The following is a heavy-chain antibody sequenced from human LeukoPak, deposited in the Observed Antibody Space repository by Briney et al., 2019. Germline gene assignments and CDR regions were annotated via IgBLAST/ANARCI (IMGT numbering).Heavy chain of an antibody. J-gene: IGHJ3*01. V-gene: IGHV3-21*04. CDR2: ISSSSSYI. CDR1: GFTFSSYS. CDR3: AKGGYFAFDF. Sequence: PGGSLRLSCAASGFTFSSYSMNWVRQAPGKGLEWVSSISSSSSYIYYADSVKGRFTISRDNAKNSLYLQMHSLRAEDTATYFCAKGGYFAFDFWGQGTKVTVSS. D-gene: IGHD2-2*03.